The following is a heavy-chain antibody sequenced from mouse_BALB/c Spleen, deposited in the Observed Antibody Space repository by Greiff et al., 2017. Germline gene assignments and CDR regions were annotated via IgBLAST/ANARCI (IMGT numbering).Heavy chain of an antibody. CDR2: ISYDGSN. Sequence: EVQLQQSGPGLVKPSQSLSLTCSVTGYSITSGYYWNWIRQFPGNKLEWMGYISYDGSNNYNPSLKNRISITRDTSKNQFFLKLNSVTTEDTATYYCARDLDYYGSSYEDAMDYWGQGTSVTVSS. CDR1: GYSITSGYY. V-gene: IGHV3-6*02. D-gene: IGHD1-1*01. CDR3: ARDLDYYGSSYEDAMDY. J-gene: IGHJ4*01.